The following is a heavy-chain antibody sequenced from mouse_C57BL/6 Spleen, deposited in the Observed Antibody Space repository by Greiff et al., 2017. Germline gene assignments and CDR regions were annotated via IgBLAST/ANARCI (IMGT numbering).Heavy chain of an antibody. CDR2: IDPSDSYT. D-gene: IGHD2-1*01. J-gene: IGHJ2*01. V-gene: IGHV1-69*01. Sequence: QVQLQQPGAELVMPGASVKLSCKASGYTFTSYWMHWVKQRPGQGLEWIGEIDPSDSYTNYNQKFKGKSTLTVDKSSSTAYMQLSSLTSEDSAVXYCARSRGNYNFDYWGQGTTLTVSS. CDR1: GYTFTSYW. CDR3: ARSRGNYNFDY.